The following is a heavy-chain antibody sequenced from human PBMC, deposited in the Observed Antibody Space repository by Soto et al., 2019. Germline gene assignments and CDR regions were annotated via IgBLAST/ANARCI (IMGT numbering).Heavy chain of an antibody. CDR2: MNPNSGNT. CDR1: GDPFSNYD. J-gene: IGHJ6*02. CDR3: PRGRNGIDV. Sequence: QVQLVQSGAEVKKPGASVKVSCKASGDPFSNYDIKWVRQATGQGLEWMGWMNPNSGNTGSARKFQGKVTMTRNTAISTSYMERSSLRSEDTAAYYCPRGRNGIDVWGHGTTVTVSS. V-gene: IGHV1-8*01.